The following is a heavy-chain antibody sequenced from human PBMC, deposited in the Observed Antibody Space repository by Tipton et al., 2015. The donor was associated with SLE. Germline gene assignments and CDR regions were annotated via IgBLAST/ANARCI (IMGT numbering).Heavy chain of an antibody. CDR1: GFTFSSYW. V-gene: IGHV3-7*01. D-gene: IGHD6-6*01. CDR3: ASVLSEYSSSKVDY. Sequence: GSLRLSCAASGFTFSSYWMSWVRQAPGKGLEWVANIKQDGSEKYYVDSVKGRFTISRDNAKNSLYLQMNSLRAEDTAVYYCASVLSEYSSSKVDYWGQGTLVTVSS. J-gene: IGHJ4*02. CDR2: IKQDGSEK.